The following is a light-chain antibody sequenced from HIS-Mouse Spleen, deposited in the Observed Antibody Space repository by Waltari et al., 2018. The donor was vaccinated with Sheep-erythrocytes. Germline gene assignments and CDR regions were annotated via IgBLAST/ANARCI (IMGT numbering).Light chain of an antibody. CDR3: CSYAGSSTPWV. J-gene: IGLJ3*02. CDR2: EGS. CDR1: SRDVGSYNL. V-gene: IGLV2-23*01. Sequence: QPALTQPASVSGSPGQSITISCTGTSRDVGSYNLVSWYQQHPGKAPKLMIYEGSKLPSGVSNRFSGSKSGNTASLTISGLQAEDEADYYCCSYAGSSTPWVFGGGTKLTVL.